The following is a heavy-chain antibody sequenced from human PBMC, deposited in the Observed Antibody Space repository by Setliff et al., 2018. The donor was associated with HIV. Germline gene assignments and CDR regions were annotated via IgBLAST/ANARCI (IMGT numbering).Heavy chain of an antibody. CDR3: VKPYTGYYYDGSVYDDF. J-gene: IGHJ4*02. D-gene: IGHD3-22*01. Sequence: ASVKVSCKASGYTFTGYYMHWVRQAPGQGLEWMGWTNPNSGGTNYAQKFQGRVTMTRDTSISTAYMELSSLRPDDTAIYYCVKPYTGYYYDGSVYDDFWGQGTLVTVSS. CDR2: TNPNSGGT. V-gene: IGHV1-2*02. CDR1: GYTFTGYY.